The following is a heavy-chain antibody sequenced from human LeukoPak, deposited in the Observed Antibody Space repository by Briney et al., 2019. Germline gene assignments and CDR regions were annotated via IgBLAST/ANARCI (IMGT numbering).Heavy chain of an antibody. CDR3: ARALEDIVVVPAGEEVAFDI. V-gene: IGHV4-30-4*01. J-gene: IGHJ3*02. Sequence: SETLSLTCTVSGGSISSGDYYWRWIRQPPGKGLEWIGYIYYSGSAYYNPSLKSRVTISVDTSKNQFSLKLSSVTAADTAVYYCARALEDIVVVPAGEEVAFDIWGQGTMVTVSS. CDR2: IYYSGSA. D-gene: IGHD2-2*01. CDR1: GGSISSGDYY.